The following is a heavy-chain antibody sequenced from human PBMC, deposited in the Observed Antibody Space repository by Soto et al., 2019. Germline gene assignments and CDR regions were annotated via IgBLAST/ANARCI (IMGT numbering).Heavy chain of an antibody. V-gene: IGHV3-73*01. CDR1: GFTFSSSA. CDR3: TRLSELLGYYYYGMDV. J-gene: IGHJ6*02. D-gene: IGHD1-26*01. CDR2: IRSKANNYAT. Sequence: EVQLVESGGGLVKPGGSLRLSCAASGFTFSSSAMHWVRQASGKGLEWVGRIRSKANNYATVYAASVQGRFTISRDDSKNTAYLQMNSLKTEDTAVYYCTRLSELLGYYYYGMDVWGQGTTVTVSS.